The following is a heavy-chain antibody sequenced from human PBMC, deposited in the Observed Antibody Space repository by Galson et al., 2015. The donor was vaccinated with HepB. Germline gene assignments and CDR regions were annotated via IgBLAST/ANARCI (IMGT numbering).Heavy chain of an antibody. Sequence: SVKVSCKASGYTFTNYGITWVRQAPGQGLEWMAWISTYNGNTNYAQKFQGRVTMTTDTSTNTAYMELKSLTSDDTAVYYCATARYSTSPPDNWGQGTLVTVSS. CDR3: ATARYSTSPPDN. CDR1: GYTFTNYG. V-gene: IGHV1-18*01. CDR2: ISTYNGNT. D-gene: IGHD6-6*01. J-gene: IGHJ4*02.